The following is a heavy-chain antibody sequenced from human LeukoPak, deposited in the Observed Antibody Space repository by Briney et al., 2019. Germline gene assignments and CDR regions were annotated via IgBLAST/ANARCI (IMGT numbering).Heavy chain of an antibody. D-gene: IGHD3-10*01. Sequence: GGSLRLSCAASGFTVSSNYMSWVRQAPGKGLEWVSVIYSGGSTFYADSVKGRFSISRDNSKNTLYLQMSSLRAEDTAVYYCASARGPNYGSLGDWGQGTLVTVSS. CDR1: GFTVSSNY. CDR3: ASARGPNYGSLGD. J-gene: IGHJ4*02. V-gene: IGHV3-53*01. CDR2: IYSGGST.